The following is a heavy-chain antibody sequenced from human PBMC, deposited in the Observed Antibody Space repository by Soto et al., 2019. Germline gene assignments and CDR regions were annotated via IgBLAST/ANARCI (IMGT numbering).Heavy chain of an antibody. D-gene: IGHD1-7*01. CDR3: ARDRLELRELGPADDAFEI. Sequence: PSQTLSLTCAISGDSVSSNSAAWNWIRQSPSRGLEWLGRTYYRSKWYNDYAVSVKSRITINPDTSKNQFSLQLNSVTPEDTAVYYCARDRLELRELGPADDAFEIRGQGTMVTGSS. J-gene: IGHJ3*02. V-gene: IGHV6-1*01. CDR2: TYYRSKWYN. CDR1: GDSVSSNSAA.